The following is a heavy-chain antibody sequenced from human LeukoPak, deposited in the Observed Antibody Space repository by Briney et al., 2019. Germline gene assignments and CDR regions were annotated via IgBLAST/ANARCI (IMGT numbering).Heavy chain of an antibody. D-gene: IGHD1-26*01. CDR1: GYTFTGYF. V-gene: IGHV1-2*06. J-gene: IGHJ6*03. CDR3: ARGRSWNYYYYMDV. CDR2: INPNSGGT. Sequence: ASVKVSCKASGYTFTGYFMHWVRQAPGQGLEWMGRINPNSGGTIYAQNFQGRVTMTRDTSISTAYMELSRLTSDDTAVYYCARGRSWNYYYYMDVWGKGTTVTVSS.